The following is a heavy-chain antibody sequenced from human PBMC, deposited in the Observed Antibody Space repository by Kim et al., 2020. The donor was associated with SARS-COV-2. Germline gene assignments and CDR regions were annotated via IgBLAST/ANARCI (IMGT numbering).Heavy chain of an antibody. CDR3: ARVGRFTMIVVPKGAFDI. D-gene: IGHD3-22*01. CDR1: GFTFSDYY. CDR2: ISSSGSTI. J-gene: IGHJ3*02. Sequence: GGSLRLSCAASGFTFSDYYMSWIRQAPGKGLEWVSYISSSGSTIYYADSVKGRFTISRDNAKNSLYLQMNSLRAEDTAVYYCARVGRFTMIVVPKGAFDIWGQGTMVTVSS. V-gene: IGHV3-11*01.